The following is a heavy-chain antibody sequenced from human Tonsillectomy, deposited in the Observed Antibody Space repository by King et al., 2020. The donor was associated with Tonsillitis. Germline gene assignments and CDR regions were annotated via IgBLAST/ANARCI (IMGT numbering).Heavy chain of an antibody. CDR3: ARDPSGWLVRD. CDR2: INPNSGGT. V-gene: IGHV1-2*02. J-gene: IGHJ4*02. Sequence: QLVQSGAEVKKPGASVKVSCKASGYTFIGYYMHWVRQAPGQGLEWMGWINPNSGGTNYAQQFQGRVTMTRDTSISTAYMELSRLRSDDTAVYYCARDPSGWLVRDWGQGTLVTVSS. D-gene: IGHD6-19*01. CDR1: GYTFIGYY.